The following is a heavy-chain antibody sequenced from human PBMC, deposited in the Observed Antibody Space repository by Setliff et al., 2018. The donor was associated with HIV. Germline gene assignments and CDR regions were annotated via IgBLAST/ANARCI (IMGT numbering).Heavy chain of an antibody. CDR1: GGSFSGYS. Sequence: PSETLSLTCAVYGGSFSGYSWNWVRQPPAKGLEWIGEINQSETTNYNPSFKSRVTISLDTSKNQFSLKLTSVTAADTAVYYCARGLQGWGSAGPNWFDPWGQGTLVTVSS. V-gene: IGHV4-34*01. CDR2: INQSETT. J-gene: IGHJ5*02. D-gene: IGHD7-27*01. CDR3: ARGLQGWGSAGPNWFDP.